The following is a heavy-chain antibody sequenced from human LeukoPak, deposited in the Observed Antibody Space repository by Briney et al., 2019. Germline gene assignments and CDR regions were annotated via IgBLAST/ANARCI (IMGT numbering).Heavy chain of an antibody. J-gene: IGHJ3*02. CDR2: IYYSGST. CDR1: GGSIGSHY. Sequence: SETLSLTCTVSGGSIGSHYWSWIRQPPGKGLEWIGYIYYSGSTNYNPSLKSRVTISVDTSKNQFSLKLSSVTAADTAVYYFARDLFYCSSTSCYAFDIWGQGTMVTVSS. CDR3: ARDLFYCSSTSCYAFDI. D-gene: IGHD2-2*01. V-gene: IGHV4-59*11.